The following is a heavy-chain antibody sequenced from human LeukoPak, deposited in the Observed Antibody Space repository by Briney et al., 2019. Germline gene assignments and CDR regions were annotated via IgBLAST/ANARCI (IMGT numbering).Heavy chain of an antibody. J-gene: IGHJ4*02. CDR2: IKQDGSEK. CDR3: ARAFLAAAGSDFDY. CDR1: GFTFSSYG. D-gene: IGHD6-13*01. V-gene: IGHV3-7*01. Sequence: GGSLRLSCAASGFTFSSYGMTWVRQAPGKGLEWVANIKQDGSEKYYVDSVKGRFTISRDNAKNSLYLQMNSLRAEDTAVYYCARAFLAAAGSDFDYWGQGTLVTVSS.